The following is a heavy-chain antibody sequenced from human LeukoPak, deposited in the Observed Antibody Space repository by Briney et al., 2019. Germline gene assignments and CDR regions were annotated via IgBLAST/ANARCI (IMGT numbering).Heavy chain of an antibody. CDR1: GFTFSTYS. CDR3: ARAGGGGVTMLRGALDY. V-gene: IGHV3-21*01. CDR2: ITSSSTHI. Sequence: GGSLTLSCAASGFTFSTYSMNWARQAPGKGLEWVSSITSSSTHIYYAVSVNDRFTISRDNAKNSLYLQVNSLRAEDTAVYYCARAGGGGVTMLRGALDYWGQGTLVTVSS. J-gene: IGHJ4*02. D-gene: IGHD3-10*01.